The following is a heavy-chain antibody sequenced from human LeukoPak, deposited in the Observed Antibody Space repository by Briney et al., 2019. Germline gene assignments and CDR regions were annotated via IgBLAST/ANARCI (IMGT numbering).Heavy chain of an antibody. CDR1: GYTFTSYG. J-gene: IGHJ5*02. Sequence: ASVRLSCKASGYTFTSYGISWVRQAPGQGLEWMGWISAYNGNTNYAQKLQGRVTMTTDASTSTAYMELRSLRSDDTAVYYCARDRSNWFDPWGQGTLVTVSS. CDR3: ARDRSNWFDP. V-gene: IGHV1-18*01. CDR2: ISAYNGNT.